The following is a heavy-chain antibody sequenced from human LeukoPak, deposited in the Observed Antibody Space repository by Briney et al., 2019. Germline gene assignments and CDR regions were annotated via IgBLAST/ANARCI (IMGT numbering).Heavy chain of an antibody. D-gene: IGHD1-1*01. J-gene: IGHJ3*02. CDR2: INSGSSSI. Sequence: GGSLRLSCGASGFTLSSYSMDWVRQAPGKGLEWVSHINSGSSSIYYADSVKGRFTISRDNAGNSLYLQMNSLRAADTAVYYCARVLLERPGIDSFDIWGQGTMATVSS. V-gene: IGHV3-48*01. CDR3: ARVLLERPGIDSFDI. CDR1: GFTLSSYS.